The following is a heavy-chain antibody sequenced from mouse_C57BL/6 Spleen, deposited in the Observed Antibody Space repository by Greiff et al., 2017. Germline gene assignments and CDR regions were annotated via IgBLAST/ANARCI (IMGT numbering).Heavy chain of an antibody. CDR1: GYAFSSYW. Sequence: QVQLKESGAELVKPGASVKISCKASGYAFSSYWMNWVKQRPGKGLEWIGQIYPGDGDTNYNGKFKGKATLTADKSSSTAYMQLSSLTSEDSAVYFCARDYGNYEWYFDVWGTGTTVTVSS. CDR3: ARDYGNYEWYFDV. J-gene: IGHJ1*03. CDR2: IYPGDGDT. D-gene: IGHD2-1*01. V-gene: IGHV1-80*01.